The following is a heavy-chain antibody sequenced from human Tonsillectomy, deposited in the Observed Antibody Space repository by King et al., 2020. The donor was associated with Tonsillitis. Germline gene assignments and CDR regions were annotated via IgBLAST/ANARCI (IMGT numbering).Heavy chain of an antibody. V-gene: IGHV3-30-3*01. D-gene: IGHD4-17*01. J-gene: IGHJ4*02. Sequence: VQLVESGRGVVQPGRSLRLSCAASGFTFSTYAMHWVRQAPGKGLEWVAVISYDGSNKYYADSVKGRFTISRDNSKNTLYLQMNSLSAEDTAVYYCARDMDDYGDYVGYLDYWGQGTLVPVSS. CDR2: ISYDGSNK. CDR1: GFTFSTYA. CDR3: ARDMDDYGDYVGYLDY.